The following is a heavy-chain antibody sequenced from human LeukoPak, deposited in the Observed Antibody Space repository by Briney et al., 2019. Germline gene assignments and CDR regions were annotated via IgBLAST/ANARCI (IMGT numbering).Heavy chain of an antibody. CDR3: ARDDGQDYYGMDV. CDR2: INPSGGST. Sequence: ASVKVSCKASGYTFTSYYMHWVRQAPGQGPEWMGIINPSGGSTSYAQKFQGRVTMTRDTSTSTVYMELRSLRSEDTAVYYCARDDGQDYYGMDVWGQGTTVTVSS. D-gene: IGHD5-24*01. CDR1: GYTFTSYY. V-gene: IGHV1-46*01. J-gene: IGHJ6*02.